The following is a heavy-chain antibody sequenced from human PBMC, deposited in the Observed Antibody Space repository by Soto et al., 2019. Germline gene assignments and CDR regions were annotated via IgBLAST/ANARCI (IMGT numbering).Heavy chain of an antibody. CDR1: GGSFSAYS. CDR2: ITHGGST. V-gene: IGHV4-34*01. J-gene: IGHJ6*02. D-gene: IGHD3-3*01. CDR3: ARARFDSWSHIYYGLDV. Sequence: KTSETLSLTCGVYGGSFSAYSWTWLRQSPGKGLEWIGEITHGGSTDYNPALKSRLVMSVDTSKNQFSLRVTSVIAADAAVYFCARARFDSWSHIYYGLDVWGQGTTVTVSS.